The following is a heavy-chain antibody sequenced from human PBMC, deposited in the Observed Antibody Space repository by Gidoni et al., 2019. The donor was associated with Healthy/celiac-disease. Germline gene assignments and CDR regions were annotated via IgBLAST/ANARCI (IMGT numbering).Heavy chain of an antibody. CDR3: ARACSSTSCKGDYYYYGMDV. CDR2: ISAYNGNT. V-gene: IGHV1-18*01. D-gene: IGHD2-2*01. CDR1: GYTFTSYG. Sequence: QVQLVQSGAEVKKPGASVKVYCKASGYTFTSYGISWVRQAPGQGLEWMGWISAYNGNTNYAQKLQGRVTMTTDTSTSTAYMELRSLRSDDTAVYYCARACSSTSCKGDYYYYGMDVWGQGTTVTVSS. J-gene: IGHJ6*02.